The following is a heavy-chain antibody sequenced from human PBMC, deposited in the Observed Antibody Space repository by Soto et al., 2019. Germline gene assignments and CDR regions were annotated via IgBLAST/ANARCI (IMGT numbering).Heavy chain of an antibody. J-gene: IGHJ4*02. CDR3: ATGGYCTSTSCYNFFDY. Sequence: PGESLKISCQGSGYSFNNYWIGRVRQMPGKGLEWMGIIYPGDSDTRYSPSFQGQVTISADKSISTAYLQWSSLKASDTAMYYCATGGYCTSTSCYNFFDYWGQGTLVTVSS. V-gene: IGHV5-51*01. D-gene: IGHD2-2*02. CDR2: IYPGDSDT. CDR1: GYSFNNYW.